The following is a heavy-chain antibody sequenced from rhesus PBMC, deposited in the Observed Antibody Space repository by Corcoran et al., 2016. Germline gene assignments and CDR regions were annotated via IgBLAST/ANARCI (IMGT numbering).Heavy chain of an antibody. CDR3: ARRLAAASDAFDF. Sequence: QVQLQESGPGLVKPSATLSLTSAVSGGSLTSGYVLTWIHPPPGKGREWIGYIYGSRGSTNYNPSLKNRVTISKDTSKNQFSLKLSSVTAADTAVYYWARRLAAASDAFDFWGQGLRVTVSS. D-gene: IGHD6-43*01. V-gene: IGHV4-76*01. CDR1: GGSLTSGYV. CDR2: IYGSRGST. J-gene: IGHJ3*01.